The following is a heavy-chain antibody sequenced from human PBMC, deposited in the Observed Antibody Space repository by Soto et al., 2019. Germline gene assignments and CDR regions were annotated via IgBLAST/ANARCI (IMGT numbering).Heavy chain of an antibody. V-gene: IGHV3-72*01. D-gene: IGHD1-26*01. CDR3: ARVSLVDPSGGRYFDY. CDR2: IKNKANSYTT. J-gene: IGHJ4*02. CDR1: GFTFSAHY. Sequence: EVQLVESGGGLVQPGGSLRLSCAASGFTFSAHYMDWVRQAPGKGLEWVGRIKNKANSYTTEYAASVEGRFTISREYSQNSLYRQMNGMKTEDTAVYYCARVSLVDPSGGRYFDYWGQGPKVAASS.